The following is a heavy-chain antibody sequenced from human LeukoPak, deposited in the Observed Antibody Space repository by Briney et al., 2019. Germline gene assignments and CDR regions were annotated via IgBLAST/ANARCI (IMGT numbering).Heavy chain of an antibody. J-gene: IGHJ3*02. CDR2: ISYDGGSK. D-gene: IGHD3-16*01. CDR3: ATLGGYDYVWGSIDAFDI. Sequence: GRSLRLSCAASGFTFSSYGMHWVRQAPGKGLEWVAVISYDGGSKYYADSVKGRFTISRDNSENTLYLQMNSLRAEDTAVYYCATLGGYDYVWGSIDAFDIWGQGTMVTVSS. V-gene: IGHV3-30*03. CDR1: GFTFSSYG.